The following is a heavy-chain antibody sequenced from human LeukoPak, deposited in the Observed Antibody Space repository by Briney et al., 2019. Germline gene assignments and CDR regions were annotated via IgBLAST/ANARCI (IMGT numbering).Heavy chain of an antibody. V-gene: IGHV1-24*01. CDR2: FDPEDGET. CDR1: GYTLTELS. D-gene: IGHD1-26*01. Sequence: ASVKVSCKVSGYTLTELSMHWVRQAPGKGLEWMGGFDPEDGETIYAQKFQGRVTMTEDTSTDTAYMELSSLRSEDTAAYYCATGGPKRYYYYYMDVWGKGTTVTVSS. J-gene: IGHJ6*03. CDR3: ATGGPKRYYYYYMDV.